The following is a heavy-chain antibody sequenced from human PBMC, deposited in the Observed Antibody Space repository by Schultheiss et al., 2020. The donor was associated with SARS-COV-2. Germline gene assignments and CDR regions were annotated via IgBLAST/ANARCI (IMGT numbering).Heavy chain of an antibody. D-gene: IGHD1-26*01. V-gene: IGHV4-34*01. CDR3: AREIRVWELRGAFDI. Sequence: SETLSLTCAVYGGSFSGYYWSWIRQPPGKGLEWIGEINHSGSTYYNPSLKSRVTISVDTSKNQFSLKLSSVTAADTAVYYCAREIRVWELRGAFDIWGQGTMVTVSS. CDR1: GGSFSGYY. J-gene: IGHJ3*02. CDR2: INHSGST.